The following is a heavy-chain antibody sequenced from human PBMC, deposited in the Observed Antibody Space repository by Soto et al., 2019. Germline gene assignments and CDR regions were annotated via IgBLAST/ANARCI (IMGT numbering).Heavy chain of an antibody. Sequence: ASVKVSCKASGGTFSSYAISWVRQAPGQGLEWMGGIIPIFGTANYAQKFQGRVTITADESTSTAYMELSSLRSEDTAVYYCARQYSSPYYSDYWGQGTLVTVSS. J-gene: IGHJ4*02. CDR2: IIPIFGTA. D-gene: IGHD6-13*01. V-gene: IGHV1-69*13. CDR3: ARQYSSPYYSDY. CDR1: GGTFSSYA.